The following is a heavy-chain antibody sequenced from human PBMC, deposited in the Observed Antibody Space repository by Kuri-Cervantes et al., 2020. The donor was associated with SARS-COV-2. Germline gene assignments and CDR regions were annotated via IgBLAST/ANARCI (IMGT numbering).Heavy chain of an antibody. V-gene: IGHV3-23*01. CDR1: GFTFSSYA. D-gene: IGHD3-22*01. J-gene: IGHJ3*02. CDR2: ISGSGGST. CDR3: ANGGSGYYLHDAFDI. Sequence: GESLKISCAASGFTFSSYAMSWVRQAPGKGLKWVSAISGSGGSTYYADSVKGRFTISRDNSKNTLYLQMNSLRAEDTAVYYCANGGSGYYLHDAFDIWGQGTMVTVSS.